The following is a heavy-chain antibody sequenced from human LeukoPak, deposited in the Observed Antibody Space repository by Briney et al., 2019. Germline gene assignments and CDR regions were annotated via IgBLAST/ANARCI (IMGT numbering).Heavy chain of an antibody. CDR2: FDPEDGET. V-gene: IGHV1-24*01. D-gene: IGHD2-2*01. CDR3: ATCVRLSSTSCYPSS. CDR1: GYTITELS. J-gene: IGHJ5*02. Sequence: ASVKVSCKVSGYTITELSMHWVRQAPGKGLEWMGGFDPEDGETIYAQKFQGRVTMTEDTSTDTAYMELSSLRSEDTAVYYCATCVRLSSTSCYPSSWGQGTLVTVSS.